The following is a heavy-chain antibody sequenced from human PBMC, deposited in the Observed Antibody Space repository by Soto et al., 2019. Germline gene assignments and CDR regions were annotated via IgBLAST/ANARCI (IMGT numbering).Heavy chain of an antibody. CDR1: GLTFTSYS. D-gene: IGHD5-12*01. Sequence: QVQVVESGGGVVPPGESLRLSCVVSGLTFTSYSMHWVRQAPGKGLEWVATFWYDASDKTYADSVEGRFTISRNPARGTLFLQLDSLRVEDTARYYCVVGGWIQYFFDYWGREIPVTVSS. J-gene: IGHJ4*02. CDR2: FWYDASDK. V-gene: IGHV3-33*01. CDR3: VVGGWIQYFFDY.